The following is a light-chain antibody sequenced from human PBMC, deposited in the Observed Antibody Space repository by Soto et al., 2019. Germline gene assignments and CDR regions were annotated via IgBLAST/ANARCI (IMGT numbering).Light chain of an antibody. CDR1: QSISYW. CDR3: QQYNSFPYT. V-gene: IGKV1-5*03. Sequence: DIQMTQSPSTLSASVGDRVTITCRASQSISYWLAWYQQKPGRAPNLLIYTASSLESGVPSRFSGSGSGTEFTLTISSLRPDDFATYYCQQYNSFPYTFGQGTQLEIK. CDR2: TAS. J-gene: IGKJ2*01.